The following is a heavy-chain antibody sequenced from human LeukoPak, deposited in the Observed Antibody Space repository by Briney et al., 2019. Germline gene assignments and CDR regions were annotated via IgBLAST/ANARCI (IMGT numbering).Heavy chain of an antibody. CDR1: GGSISGWY. J-gene: IGHJ6*03. Sequence: SETLSLTCTVSGGSISGWYWSWIRQPAGKGLEWIGRIYTSGSTNYNPSLKSRVTMSVDTSKNQFSLKLSSVTAADTAVYYCARYCSSTSCSSYYYYYMDVWGKGTTVTVSS. V-gene: IGHV4-4*07. D-gene: IGHD2-2*01. CDR2: IYTSGST. CDR3: ARYCSSTSCSSYYYYYMDV.